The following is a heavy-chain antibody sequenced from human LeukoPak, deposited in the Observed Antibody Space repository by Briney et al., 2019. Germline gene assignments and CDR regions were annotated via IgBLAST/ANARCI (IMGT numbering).Heavy chain of an antibody. CDR1: GDSVGDFS. V-gene: IGHV4-4*07. D-gene: IGHD3-22*01. Sequence: SETLSLTCTVSGDSVGDFSWNWIRRTAGKGLEWIGQIYSSGDTDYNPSLKSRVAMSVDTSKNQISLTLSSVTAADTAVYFCVRGTYFYDVSGYFAHWGRGTQVTVSS. CDR3: VRGTYFYDVSGYFAH. J-gene: IGHJ4*02. CDR2: IYSSGDT.